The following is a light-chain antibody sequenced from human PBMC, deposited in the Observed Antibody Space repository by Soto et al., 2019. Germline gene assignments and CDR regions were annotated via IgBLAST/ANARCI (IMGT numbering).Light chain of an antibody. J-gene: IGLJ1*01. CDR2: ENN. CDR1: SSNIGNNY. CDR3: GTWDSSLSAV. Sequence: QSVLTQPPSVSAAPGQKVTISCSGSSSNIGNNYVSWYQQLPGTAPKLLIYENNKRPPGIPDRFSGSKSGTSATLGITGLQTGDEADYYCGTWDSSLSAVFGTGTKVTVL. V-gene: IGLV1-51*02.